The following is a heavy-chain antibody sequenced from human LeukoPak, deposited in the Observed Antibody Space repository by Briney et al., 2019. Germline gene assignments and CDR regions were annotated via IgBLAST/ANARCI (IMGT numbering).Heavy chain of an antibody. Sequence: GGSLRLSCATSGFIFSRYWMSWVRQAPGKGLEWVANINQDESERNYVDSVKDRFTISRDNAKNSLDLQMNSLRAEDTAVYYCARYGNGEWLAHYAFDVWGQGTMVTVAS. CDR2: INQDESER. J-gene: IGHJ3*01. CDR3: ARYGNGEWLAHYAFDV. D-gene: IGHD6-19*01. CDR1: GFIFSRYW. V-gene: IGHV3-7*01.